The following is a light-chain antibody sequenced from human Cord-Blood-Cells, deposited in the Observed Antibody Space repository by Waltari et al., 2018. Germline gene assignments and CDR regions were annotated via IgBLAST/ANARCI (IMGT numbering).Light chain of an antibody. CDR1: QSVSSN. CDR2: GAS. V-gene: IGKV3-15*01. J-gene: IGKJ1*01. Sequence: EIVMTQSPATLSVSPGERATLSCRASQSVSSNLAWYQQKPGQVPRLLIDGASTRATGIPARFSGSGSGTEFTLTISSLQSEDFAVYYCQQYNNWPPWTFGQGTKVEIK. CDR3: QQYNNWPPWT.